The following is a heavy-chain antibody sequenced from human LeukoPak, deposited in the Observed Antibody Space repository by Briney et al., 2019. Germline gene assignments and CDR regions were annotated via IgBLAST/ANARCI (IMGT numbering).Heavy chain of an antibody. Sequence: PGGSLRLSCAASGFTVSSNYMSWVRQAPGKGLEWVSVIYSGGSTYYADSVKGRFTISRDNSKNTLYLQMNSLRAEDTAVYYCARVSMYYYDLTWGQGTLVTVSS. D-gene: IGHD3-22*01. V-gene: IGHV3-66*01. CDR3: ARVSMYYYDLT. J-gene: IGHJ5*02. CDR2: IYSGGST. CDR1: GFTVSSNY.